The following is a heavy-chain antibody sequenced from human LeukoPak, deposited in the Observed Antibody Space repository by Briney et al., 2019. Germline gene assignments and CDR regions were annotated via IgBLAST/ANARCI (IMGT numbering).Heavy chain of an antibody. V-gene: IGHV4-39*02. D-gene: IGHD3-3*01. CDR1: GGSISSSSYY. J-gene: IGHJ6*02. CDR3: AREVGITIFGVSYYGMDV. Sequence: SETLSLTCTVSGGSISSSSYYWGWIRQPPGKGLEWIGSIYYSGSTYYNPSLKSRVTISVDTSENQFSLKLSSVTAADTAVYYCAREVGITIFGVSYYGMDVWGQGTTVTVSS. CDR2: IYYSGST.